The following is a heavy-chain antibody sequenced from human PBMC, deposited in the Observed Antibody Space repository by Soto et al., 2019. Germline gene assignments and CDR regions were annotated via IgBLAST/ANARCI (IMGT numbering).Heavy chain of an antibody. Sequence: QVQLVQSGAEVKKPGASVKVSCKASGYTFTSYGISWVRQAPGQGLEWMGWISAYNGNRNYAQKLQGSVTMTTDTSTSTAYMELRSLRSDDTAVYYCARGSYRYSSGWSEPFDYWGQGTLVTVSS. D-gene: IGHD6-19*01. J-gene: IGHJ4*02. CDR1: GYTFTSYG. CDR2: ISAYNGNR. CDR3: ARGSYRYSSGWSEPFDY. V-gene: IGHV1-18*01.